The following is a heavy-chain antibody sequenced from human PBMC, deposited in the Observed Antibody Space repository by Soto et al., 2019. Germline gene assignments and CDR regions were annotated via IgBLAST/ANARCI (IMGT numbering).Heavy chain of an antibody. V-gene: IGHV3-30-3*01. Sequence: GGSLRLSCAASGFTFSSYAMHWVRQAPGKGLEWVAVVSYDGSNKYYADSVKGRFTISRDNSKNTLYLQMNSLRAEDTAVYYCARTSYYYDSSGYAPDAFDIWGQGTMVTV. J-gene: IGHJ3*02. CDR2: VSYDGSNK. CDR3: ARTSYYYDSSGYAPDAFDI. D-gene: IGHD3-22*01. CDR1: GFTFSSYA.